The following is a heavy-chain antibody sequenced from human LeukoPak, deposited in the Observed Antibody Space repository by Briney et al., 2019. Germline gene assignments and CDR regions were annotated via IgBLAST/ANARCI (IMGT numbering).Heavy chain of an antibody. Sequence: PGRSLRLSRAASGFTFSSYGMHWVRQAPGKGLEWVAVIWYDGSNKYYADSVKGRFTISRDNSKNTLYLQMNSLRAEDTAVYYCAKGIAVASFDYWGQGTLVTVSS. J-gene: IGHJ4*02. CDR2: IWYDGSNK. CDR3: AKGIAVASFDY. V-gene: IGHV3-33*06. D-gene: IGHD6-19*01. CDR1: GFTFSSYG.